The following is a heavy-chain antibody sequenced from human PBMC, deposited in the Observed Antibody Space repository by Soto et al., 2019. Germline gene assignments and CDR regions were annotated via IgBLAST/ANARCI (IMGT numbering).Heavy chain of an antibody. V-gene: IGHV4-34*01. CDR1: GGSFSGYY. CDR2: INHSGST. CDR3: ARRYYMDV. J-gene: IGHJ6*03. Sequence: SATLSLTCAVYGGSFSGYYWSWIRQPPGKGLEWIGEINHSGSTNYNPSLKSRVTISVDTSKNQFSLKLSSVTAADTAVYYCARRYYMDVWGKGTTVTVSS.